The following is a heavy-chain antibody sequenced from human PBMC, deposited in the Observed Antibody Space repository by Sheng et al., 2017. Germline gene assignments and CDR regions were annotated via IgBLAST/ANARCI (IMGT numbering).Heavy chain of an antibody. CDR3: ARGDRSYYDLDY. D-gene: IGHD3-22*01. CDR1: GGSISSYY. J-gene: IGHJ4*02. V-gene: IGHV4-59*01. CDR2: IYYSGST. Sequence: QVQLQESGPGLVKPSETLSLTCTVSGGSISSYYWSWIRQPPGKGLEWIGYIYYSGSTNYNPSLKSRVTISVDTSKNQFSLKLSSVTAADTAVYYCARGDRSYYDLDYWGQGTLVTVSS.